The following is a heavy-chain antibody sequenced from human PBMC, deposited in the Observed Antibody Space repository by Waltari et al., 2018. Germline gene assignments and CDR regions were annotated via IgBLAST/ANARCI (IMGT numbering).Heavy chain of an antibody. CDR1: GFSFNDYE. V-gene: IGHV3-48*03. CDR2: INRDGDTM. CDR3: ARYVLLQDGHYFDS. D-gene: IGHD2-21*02. Sequence: EVQLVESGGGSVQPGGSLRLSCVVSGFSFNDYEMNWVRQAPGKGLAWVSHINRDGDTMYYADSVKGRFTISRDNAKNSVFLQMNFLGAEDTAVYYCARYVLLQDGHYFDSWGQGTLVTVSS. J-gene: IGHJ4*02.